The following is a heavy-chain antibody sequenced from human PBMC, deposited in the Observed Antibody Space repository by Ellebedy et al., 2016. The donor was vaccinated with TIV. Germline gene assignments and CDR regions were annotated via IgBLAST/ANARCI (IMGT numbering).Heavy chain of an antibody. CDR3: ASSLSGTMTRDY. Sequence: PGGSLRLSCAASGISLRSYAMSWIRQAPGKGLEWVSTIAGTGGTTYYRDSVRGRFTISRDNAKNSLYLQMNSLRAEDTAVYYCASSLSGTMTRDYWGQGTLVTVSS. CDR2: IAGTGGTT. D-gene: IGHD2-2*01. J-gene: IGHJ4*02. CDR1: GISLRSYA. V-gene: IGHV3-23*01.